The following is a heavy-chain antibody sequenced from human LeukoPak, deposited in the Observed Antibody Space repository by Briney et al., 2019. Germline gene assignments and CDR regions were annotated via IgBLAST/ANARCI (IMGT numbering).Heavy chain of an antibody. CDR2: ISYDGSNK. CDR3: ARDTGYDSSGYYLGAFDI. J-gene: IGHJ3*02. Sequence: PGGSLRLSCAGSRFSFSSYGMHRVRQAPGKGLEWVAVISYDGSNKYYADSVKGRFTISRDNSKNTLYLQMNSLRAEDTAVYYCARDTGYDSSGYYLGAFDIWGQGTMVTVSS. D-gene: IGHD3-22*01. CDR1: RFSFSSYG. V-gene: IGHV3-30*19.